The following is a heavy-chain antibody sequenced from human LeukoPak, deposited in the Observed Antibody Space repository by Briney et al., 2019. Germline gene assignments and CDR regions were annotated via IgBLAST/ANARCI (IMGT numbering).Heavy chain of an antibody. J-gene: IGHJ4*02. D-gene: IGHD4-17*01. V-gene: IGHV3-48*03. CDR2: ISVSGTTI. Sequence: GGSLRLSCAASGFTFSNYEMNWVRQAPGKGLEWVSYISVSGTTIYYADSVKGRFTISRDNAKNSLYLQMNSLRAADTAVYYCAKGTMVTTYNWGHWGQGTLVTVSS. CDR1: GFTFSNYE. CDR3: AKGTMVTTYNWGH.